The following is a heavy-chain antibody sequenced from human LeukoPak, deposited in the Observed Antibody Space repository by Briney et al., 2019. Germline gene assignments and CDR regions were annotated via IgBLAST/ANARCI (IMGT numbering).Heavy chain of an antibody. V-gene: IGHV1-8*01. CDR1: GYTFTSYD. Sequence: GASVKVSCKASGYTFTSYDINWVRQATGEGLEWMGWMNPNSGHTGYAQKFQGRVTMTRNTSISTAYMELSSLRSEDTAVYYCARRLYHYYDILTGYPNDAFDIWGQGTMVTVSS. D-gene: IGHD3-9*01. CDR3: ARRLYHYYDILTGYPNDAFDI. CDR2: MNPNSGHT. J-gene: IGHJ3*02.